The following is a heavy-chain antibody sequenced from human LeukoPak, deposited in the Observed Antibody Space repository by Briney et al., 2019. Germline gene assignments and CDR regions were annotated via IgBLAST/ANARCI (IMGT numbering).Heavy chain of an antibody. D-gene: IGHD3-22*01. Sequence: GESLKISCQGSGYNFRSYWIGWVRQMPGKGLEWMGLIYPDDSDTKYSPSFQGQVTISADKSISTAYLQWSSLKASDTAMYYCARLLYYYDSSGYYYAPKAFDIWGQGTMVTVSS. CDR3: ARLLYYYDSSGYYYAPKAFDI. J-gene: IGHJ3*02. V-gene: IGHV5-51*01. CDR1: GYNFRSYW. CDR2: IYPDDSDT.